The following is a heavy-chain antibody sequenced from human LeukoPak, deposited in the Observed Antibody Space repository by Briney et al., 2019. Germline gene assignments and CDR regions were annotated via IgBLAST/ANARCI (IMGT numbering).Heavy chain of an antibody. CDR2: IYTTGAT. CDR3: GRQGYTAALYFLDY. V-gene: IGHV4-4*07. J-gene: IGHJ4*02. CDR1: SGSISSYH. Sequence: PSETLSLTCTVSSGSISSYHWGWVRQPPGKGLEWIGRIYTTGATHYNPSLKSRVTMSIDTSTNQFSLNLRSMTAADTAVYFCGRQGYTAALYFLDYWSQGTLVAVS. D-gene: IGHD2-2*02.